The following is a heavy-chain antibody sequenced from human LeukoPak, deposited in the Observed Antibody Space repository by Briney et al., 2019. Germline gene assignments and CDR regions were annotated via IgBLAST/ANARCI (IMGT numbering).Heavy chain of an antibody. CDR1: GFTFTNYW. Sequence: GGSLRLSCAASGFTFTNYWMSWVRQAPGKGLELVANIKQDRSEKYYVDSVKGRFTISRDNAKNSLYLQMDSLRVEDTAVYYCAREHLGYCSGGSCQGGAFDIWGQGTMVTVPS. J-gene: IGHJ3*02. CDR2: IKQDRSEK. CDR3: AREHLGYCSGGSCQGGAFDI. D-gene: IGHD2-15*01. V-gene: IGHV3-7*01.